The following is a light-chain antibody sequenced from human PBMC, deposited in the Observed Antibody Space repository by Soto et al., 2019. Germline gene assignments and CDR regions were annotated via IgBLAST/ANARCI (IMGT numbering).Light chain of an antibody. CDR1: SSDVGGYNY. Sequence: QSALTQPRSVSGSPGQSVTISCTGTSSDVGGYNYVSWYQQHPGKAPKLMIYDVSKRPSGVPDRFSGSKSGNTASLTISGLQAEHEADYYCCSYAGSYTFPYVFGTGTKVTVL. J-gene: IGLJ1*01. V-gene: IGLV2-11*01. CDR3: CSYAGSYTFPYV. CDR2: DVS.